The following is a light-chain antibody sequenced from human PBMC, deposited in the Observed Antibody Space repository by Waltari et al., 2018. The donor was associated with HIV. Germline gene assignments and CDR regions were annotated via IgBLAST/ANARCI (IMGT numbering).Light chain of an antibody. Sequence: DIQMTQSPSTVSASIEDRVIITCRASQSISNWWDWYQQKPGKAPKLLIYKASSLESGVPSRFNGSGSGTEFTLTISSLQPDDLATYYCQQYNSYSPVTFGQGTKVEI. CDR1: QSISNW. CDR2: KAS. CDR3: QQYNSYSPVT. V-gene: IGKV1-5*03. J-gene: IGKJ1*01.